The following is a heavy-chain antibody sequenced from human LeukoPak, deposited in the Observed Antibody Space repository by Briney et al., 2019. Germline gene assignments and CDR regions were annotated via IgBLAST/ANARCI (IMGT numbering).Heavy chain of an antibody. CDR2: ISSSSSYI. CDR3: AKDLYCSSTSCPDY. D-gene: IGHD2-2*01. Sequence: GGSLRLSCAASGFTFSSYSMNWVRQAPGKGLEWVSSISSSSSYIYYADSVKGRFTISRDNAKNSLYLQMNSLRAEDTAVYYCAKDLYCSSTSCPDYWGQGTLVTVSS. CDR1: GFTFSSYS. V-gene: IGHV3-21*04. J-gene: IGHJ4*02.